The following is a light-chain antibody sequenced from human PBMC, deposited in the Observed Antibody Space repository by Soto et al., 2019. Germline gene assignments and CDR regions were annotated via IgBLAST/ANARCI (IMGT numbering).Light chain of an antibody. V-gene: IGLV1-51*01. Sequence: QSVLTQPPSVSTAPGQKVTISCSGSSSNIGNNYVSWYQQLPGTAPQLLIYDTNKRPSGIPDRFSGSKSGTSATLGITGLQTGDEADYYCETWDSSLSAGVFGTGTKLTVL. CDR1: SSNIGNNY. CDR2: DTN. CDR3: ETWDSSLSAGV. J-gene: IGLJ1*01.